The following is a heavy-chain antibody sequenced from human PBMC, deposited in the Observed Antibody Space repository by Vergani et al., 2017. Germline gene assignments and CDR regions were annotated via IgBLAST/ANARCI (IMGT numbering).Heavy chain of an antibody. CDR3: ARVGSDYDILTGYYRWTRIDY. V-gene: IGHV4-4*02. J-gene: IGHJ4*02. Sequence: QVQLQESGPGLVKPSGTLSLTCAVSGGSISSSNWWSWVRQPPGKGLEWIGKIYHSGSTNYNTSLKSRVTISVDKSKNQFSLKLSSVTAADTAVYYCARVGSDYDILTGYYRWTRIDYWGQGTLVTVSS. CDR1: GGSISSSNW. D-gene: IGHD3-9*01. CDR2: IYHSGST.